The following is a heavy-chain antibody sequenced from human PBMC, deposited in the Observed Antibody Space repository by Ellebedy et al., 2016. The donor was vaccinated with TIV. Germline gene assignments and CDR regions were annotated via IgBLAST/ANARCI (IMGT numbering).Heavy chain of an antibody. V-gene: IGHV3-74*01. J-gene: IGHJ4*02. D-gene: IGHD3-22*01. CDR3: AGTHINMIVE. Sequence: GESLKISCAASGFTFSSYWMHWVRQAPGKGLVWVSRINSDGSSTSYADSVKGRFTISRDNAKNTLYLQMNSLRVEDTAVYYCAGTHINMIVEWGQGTLVTVSS. CDR2: INSDGSST. CDR1: GFTFSSYW.